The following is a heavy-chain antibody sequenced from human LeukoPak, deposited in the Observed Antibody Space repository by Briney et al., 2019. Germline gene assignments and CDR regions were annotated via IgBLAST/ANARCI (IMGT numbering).Heavy chain of an antibody. Sequence: PGGSLRLSCAASGFTFSNYWMSWVRRAPGKGLEWVANIKEDGSEKKYVDSVKGRFTISRDNAKNSLYLQMNSLRAEDTAVYYCARVEGQYCSGGSCYSCYWGQGTLVTVSS. V-gene: IGHV3-7*01. CDR3: ARVEGQYCSGGSCYSCY. J-gene: IGHJ4*02. D-gene: IGHD2-15*01. CDR1: GFTFSNYW. CDR2: IKEDGSEK.